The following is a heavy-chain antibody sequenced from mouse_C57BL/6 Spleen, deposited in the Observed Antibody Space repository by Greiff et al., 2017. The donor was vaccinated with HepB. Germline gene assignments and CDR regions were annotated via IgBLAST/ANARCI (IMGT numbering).Heavy chain of an antibody. Sequence: VQLQQSGPELVKPGASVKISCKASGYAFSSSWMNWVKQRPGKGLEWIGRIYPGDGDTNYNGKFKGKATLTADKSSSTAYMQLSSLTSEDSAVYFCARYYYGYDKGAMDYWGQGTSVTVSS. CDR2: IYPGDGDT. J-gene: IGHJ4*01. D-gene: IGHD2-2*01. CDR1: GYAFSSSW. V-gene: IGHV1-82*01. CDR3: ARYYYGYDKGAMDY.